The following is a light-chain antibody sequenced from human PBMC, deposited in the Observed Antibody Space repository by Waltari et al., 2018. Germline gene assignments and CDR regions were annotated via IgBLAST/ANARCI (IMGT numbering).Light chain of an antibody. CDR1: SSNIGTHG. CDR2: YDD. CDR3: EAWDDSLDGWV. V-gene: IGLV1-36*01. Sequence: QSVLPQPPSVSEAPRQRVTIPCSGSSSNIGTHGVNGYQLLPGKPPRLVIYYDDLGPSGVSERFSGSRSGTSASLAIRGLQPEDEAEYFCEAWDDSLDGWVFGGGTKLTVL. J-gene: IGLJ3*02.